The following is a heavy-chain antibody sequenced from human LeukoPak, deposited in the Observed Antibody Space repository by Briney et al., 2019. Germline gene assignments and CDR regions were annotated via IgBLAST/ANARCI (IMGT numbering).Heavy chain of an antibody. V-gene: IGHV4-34*01. CDR1: GGSFSGYY. Sequence: SETLSLTCAVYGGSFSGYYWSWIRQPPGKGLEWIGEINHSGSTNYNPSIKSRLTIAVDTSKNQFSLNLSSATAADTAVYYCASLGIAAPGSRFDPWGQGTLVTVSS. D-gene: IGHD6-13*01. CDR2: INHSGST. J-gene: IGHJ5*02. CDR3: ASLGIAAPGSRFDP.